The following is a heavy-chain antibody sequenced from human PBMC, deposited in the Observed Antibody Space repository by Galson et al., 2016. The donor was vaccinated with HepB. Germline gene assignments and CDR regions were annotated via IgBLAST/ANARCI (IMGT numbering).Heavy chain of an antibody. CDR1: GFTFSDYN. CDR3: ASLDWGQMRD. Sequence: SLRLSCAASGFTFSDYNMNWVRQAPGKGLEWVSAITPGGDSSSYADSVKGRFAISRDNSKDTLYLQINSLSPDDTAVYYCASLDWGQMRDWGQGALVIVSS. CDR2: ITPGGDSS. V-gene: IGHV3-23*01. D-gene: IGHD3/OR15-3a*01. J-gene: IGHJ4*02.